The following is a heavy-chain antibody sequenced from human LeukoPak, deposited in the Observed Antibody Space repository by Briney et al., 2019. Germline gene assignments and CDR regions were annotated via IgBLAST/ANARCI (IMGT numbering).Heavy chain of an antibody. CDR3: ARDSHYYDSSGYYSAAFDI. CDR2: IYTSGST. D-gene: IGHD3-22*01. CDR1: GGSFSGYY. J-gene: IGHJ3*02. Sequence: SETLSLTCAVYGGSFSGYYWSWIRQPAGKGLEWIGRIYTSGSTNYNPSLKSRVTMSVDTSKNQFSLKLSSVTAADTAVYYCARDSHYYDSSGYYSAAFDIWGQGTMVTVSS. V-gene: IGHV4-4*07.